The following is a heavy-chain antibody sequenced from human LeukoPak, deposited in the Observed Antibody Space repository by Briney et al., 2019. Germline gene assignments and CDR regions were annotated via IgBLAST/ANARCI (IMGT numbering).Heavy chain of an antibody. CDR1: GFTFSSYS. J-gene: IGHJ4*02. CDR3: ARDGYCGGDCYSGGPYYLDY. V-gene: IGHV3-48*01. D-gene: IGHD2-21*02. CDR2: ISSSSSTI. Sequence: GGSLRLSCAASGFTFSSYSMNWVRQAPGKGLEWVSYISSSSSTIYYADSVKGRFTISRDNAKNSLYLQMNSLRAEDTAVYYCARDGYCGGDCYSGGPYYLDYWGQGTLVTVSS.